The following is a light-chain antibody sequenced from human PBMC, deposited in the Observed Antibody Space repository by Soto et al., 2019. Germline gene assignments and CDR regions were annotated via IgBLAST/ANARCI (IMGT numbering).Light chain of an antibody. V-gene: IGKV4-1*01. CDR2: WAS. CDR1: RTVFYSANNKNY. J-gene: IGKJ2*01. CDR3: QQYYGTPYT. Sequence: DFVMTQSPDSLAVSLGDRATISCRSSRTVFYSANNKNYLAWYQQKPGQPPRLLIYWASTRESGVPDRFTGSGSGTDFTLTISSLQADDVAVYYCQQYYGTPYTFGQGTKVDIK.